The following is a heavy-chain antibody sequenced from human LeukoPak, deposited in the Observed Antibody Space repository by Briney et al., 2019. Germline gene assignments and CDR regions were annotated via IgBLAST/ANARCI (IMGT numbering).Heavy chain of an antibody. D-gene: IGHD6-13*01. CDR3: ARALTILSWFTPREGWFDP. Sequence: ASVKVSCKASGYTFTSYDINWVRQATGQGLEWMGWMNPNSGNIGYAQKFQGRVTMTRNTSISTAYMELSSLRSEDTAVYYCARALTILSWFTPREGWFDPWGQGTLVTVSS. CDR2: MNPNSGNI. V-gene: IGHV1-8*01. CDR1: GYTFTSYD. J-gene: IGHJ5*02.